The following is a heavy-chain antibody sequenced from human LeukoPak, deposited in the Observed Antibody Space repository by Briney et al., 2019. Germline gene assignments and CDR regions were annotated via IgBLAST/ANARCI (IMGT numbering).Heavy chain of an antibody. CDR1: GDSIGTYY. Sequence: SETLSLTCTVSGDSIGTYYWSWIRRPPGKGLEWIGHVYYAGITDYNPSLQSRVTIPVDPSRNQLSLKLNSVTAADTAVYYCARQGYKSGWYPTFDFWGPGTQVIVSS. CDR2: VYYAGIT. D-gene: IGHD6-19*01. J-gene: IGHJ4*02. V-gene: IGHV4-59*01. CDR3: ARQGYKSGWYPTFDF.